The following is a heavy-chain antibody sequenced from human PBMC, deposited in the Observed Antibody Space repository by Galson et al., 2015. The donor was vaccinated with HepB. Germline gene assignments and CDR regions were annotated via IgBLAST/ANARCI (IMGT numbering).Heavy chain of an antibody. V-gene: IGHV3-53*01. J-gene: IGHJ4*02. Sequence: SLRLSCAASEFTVSSNYMSWVRQAPGKGLEWVSVIYSGGSTYYADSVRGRFTISRDNSKNTVYLQMNSLRVEDTAVYYCATNGLYDYGYFGYWGQGTLVTVSS. CDR3: ATNGLYDYGYFGY. D-gene: IGHD4/OR15-4a*01. CDR1: EFTVSSNY. CDR2: IYSGGST.